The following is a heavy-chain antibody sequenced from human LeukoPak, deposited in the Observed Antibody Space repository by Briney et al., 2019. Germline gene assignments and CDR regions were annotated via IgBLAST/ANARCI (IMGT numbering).Heavy chain of an antibody. CDR2: ISYDGSNK. J-gene: IGHJ6*02. Sequence: GGSLRLSCAASGFTFSSYAMHWVRQAPGKGLEWVAVISYDGSNKYYADSVKGRFTISRDNSKNTLYLQMNSLRAEDTAVYYSARDEFMVRGAIPGGMDVWGQGTTVTVSS. D-gene: IGHD3-10*01. V-gene: IGHV3-30-3*01. CDR3: ARDEFMVRGAIPGGMDV. CDR1: GFTFSSYA.